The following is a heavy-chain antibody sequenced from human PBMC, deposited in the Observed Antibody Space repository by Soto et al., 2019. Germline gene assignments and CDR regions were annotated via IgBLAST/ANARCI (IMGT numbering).Heavy chain of an antibody. Sequence: ASVKVSCKTSGYTFTNYGISWVLQAPGQGLEWMGWISAYNGATDYAQKLQDRVTMTTNTSTSTAYMELRSLRSDDTALYYCARDCGTTSCPIDYWGQGTLVTVSS. CDR1: GYTFTNYG. D-gene: IGHD2-2*01. J-gene: IGHJ4*02. V-gene: IGHV1-18*01. CDR2: ISAYNGAT. CDR3: ARDCGTTSCPIDY.